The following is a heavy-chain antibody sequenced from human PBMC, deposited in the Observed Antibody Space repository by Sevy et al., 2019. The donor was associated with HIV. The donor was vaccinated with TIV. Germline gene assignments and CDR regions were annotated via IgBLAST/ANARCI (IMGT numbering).Heavy chain of an antibody. J-gene: IGHJ4*02. CDR2: IRRNSHEPYGGTT. Sequence: GGSLRLSCTSSGFTFGDYAMSWFHQAPGKGLEWVAFIRRNSHEPYGGTTEYVASVKGRFTISRDDSKRIAYLQMNSLKTEDTAVYYCTRALATADTPEYYFDYWGQGILVTVSS. CDR1: GFTFGDYA. CDR3: TRALATADTPEYYFDY. V-gene: IGHV3-49*03. D-gene: IGHD5-12*01.